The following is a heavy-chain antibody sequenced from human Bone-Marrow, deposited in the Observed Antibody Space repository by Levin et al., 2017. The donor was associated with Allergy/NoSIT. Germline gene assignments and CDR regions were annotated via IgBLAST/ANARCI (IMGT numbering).Heavy chain of an antibody. Sequence: GGSLRLSCAASGFTFSSYSMNWVRQAPGKGLEWVSSISSSSSYIYYADSVKGRFTISRDNAKNSLYLQMNSLRAEDTAVYYCAREMGYGGSWFDPWGQGTLVTVSS. CDR2: ISSSSSYI. CDR1: GFTFSSYS. V-gene: IGHV3-21*01. J-gene: IGHJ5*02. CDR3: AREMGYGGSWFDP. D-gene: IGHD4-23*01.